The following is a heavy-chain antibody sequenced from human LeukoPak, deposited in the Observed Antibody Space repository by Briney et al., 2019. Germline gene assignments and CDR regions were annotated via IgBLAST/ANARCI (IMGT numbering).Heavy chain of an antibody. J-gene: IGHJ5*02. CDR3: ARAPWGALLPIDP. CDR2: IIPIFCTA. D-gene: IGHD4/OR15-4a*01. Sequence: SVKVSCKASGGTFSSYAISWVRQTPGQGLEWMGRIIPIFCTASYAQKFQGRVTITTDESTSTAYMELSSLRSEDTAVYYCARAPWGALLPIDPWGQGTLVTVST. CDR1: GGTFSSYA. V-gene: IGHV1-69*05.